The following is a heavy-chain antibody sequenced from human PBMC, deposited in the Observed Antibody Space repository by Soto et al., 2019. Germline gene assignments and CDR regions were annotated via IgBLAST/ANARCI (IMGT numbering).Heavy chain of an antibody. CDR2: IYYSGST. D-gene: IGHD5-12*01. CDR1: NGSIKSADYF. CDR3: ARVTVDIMTGVLLPSDS. V-gene: IGHV4-30-4*01. Sequence: HVHLRESGPGLVKPSQTLSLTCSVSNGSIKSADYFWSWIRQPPGKGLEWIGYIYYSGSTYYNPSLKSRVTISVDTDPSKNQFSLRLSSMTAADTAVYYCARVTVDIMTGVLLPSDSWGQGTLVTVSS. J-gene: IGHJ4*02.